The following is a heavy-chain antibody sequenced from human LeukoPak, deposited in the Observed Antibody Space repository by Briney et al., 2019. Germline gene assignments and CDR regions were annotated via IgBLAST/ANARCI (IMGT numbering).Heavy chain of an antibody. D-gene: IGHD4-17*01. CDR2: ISDDGRRK. CDR1: GFSFISYG. Sequence: PGGSLRLSCAASGFSFISYGMHWVRQAPGKGLEWVGVISDDGRRKDYADSVKGRFTISRDNSKDTLYLQMNSLRAEDTAVYYCAKRPSDYGDYVSYFEYWGQGTLVTVSS. CDR3: AKRPSDYGDYVSYFEY. J-gene: IGHJ4*02. V-gene: IGHV3-30*18.